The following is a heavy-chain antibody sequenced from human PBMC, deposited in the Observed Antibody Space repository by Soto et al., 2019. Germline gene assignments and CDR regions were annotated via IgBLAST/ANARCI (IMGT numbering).Heavy chain of an antibody. CDR1: GGSISSSSYY. V-gene: IGHV4-39*01. CDR2: IYYSGST. CDR3: AIPPENSSGWDYYFDY. D-gene: IGHD6-19*01. J-gene: IGHJ4*02. Sequence: QLQLQESGPGLVKPSETLSLTCTVSGGSISSSSYYWGWIRQPPGKGLEWIGSIYYSGSTYYNPSLKSRVDISVDTSKNQFSLKLSSVTAADTAVDYCAIPPENSSGWDYYFDYWGQGTLVTVSS.